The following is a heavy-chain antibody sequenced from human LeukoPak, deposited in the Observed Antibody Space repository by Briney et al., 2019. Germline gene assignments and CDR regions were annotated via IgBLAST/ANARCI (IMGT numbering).Heavy chain of an antibody. J-gene: IGHJ4*02. Sequence: PSETLSLTCTVSDDPVTTSYWSWIRQPVGKGLEWIWRVSRTGGILYNSSFRGRVTLSVDTSNNRFSLAVSAVTAADTAVYYCARGNGWKLHDYWGQGIQVTVSS. CDR3: ARGNGWKLHDY. V-gene: IGHV4-4*07. D-gene: IGHD5-24*01. CDR1: DDPVTTSY. CDR2: VSRTGGI.